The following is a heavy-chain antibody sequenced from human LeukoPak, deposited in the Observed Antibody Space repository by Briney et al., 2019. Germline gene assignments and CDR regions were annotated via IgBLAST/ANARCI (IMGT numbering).Heavy chain of an antibody. CDR1: GGTFSSYA. Sequence: GASVKVSCKASGGTFSSYAISWVRQAPGQGLEWMGGIIPIFGTANYAQKFQGRVTITADESTSTGYMEVSSLRSEDSAVYYCARSYSSSWVFDYWGQGTLVTVSS. D-gene: IGHD6-13*01. CDR3: ARSYSSSWVFDY. J-gene: IGHJ4*02. CDR2: IIPIFGTA. V-gene: IGHV1-69*13.